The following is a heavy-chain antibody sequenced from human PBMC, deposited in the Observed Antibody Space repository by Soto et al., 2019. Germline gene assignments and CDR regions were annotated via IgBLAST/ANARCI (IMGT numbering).Heavy chain of an antibody. J-gene: IGHJ4*02. CDR1: GFTFSPYW. CDR3: ARGSNQDY. D-gene: IGHD2-8*01. V-gene: IGHV3-7*03. Sequence: EVQLVESGGDLVQPGGSLRLSCVASGFTFSPYWMSWVRQAPGRGLQWVATINNDGSEKYYAASVKGRFTISRDNARDSIYLQLTSLRAEDTAIYYCARGSNQDYWGQGTLVAVSS. CDR2: INNDGSEK.